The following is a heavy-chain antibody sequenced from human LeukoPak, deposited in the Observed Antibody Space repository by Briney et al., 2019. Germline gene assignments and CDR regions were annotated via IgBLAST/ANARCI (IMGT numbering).Heavy chain of an antibody. CDR2: ISGSGGST. V-gene: IGHV3-23*01. D-gene: IGHD3-22*01. CDR3: AKDRPNYYGSNGHYYKLNGDC. CDR1: GFTFSSYA. Sequence: GGSLRLSCAASGFTFSSYAMSWVRQAPGKGLEWVSPISGSGGSTYYADSVKGRFTISRDNSDNTLYLQMNSLRAEDTAVYYCAKDRPNYYGSNGHYYKLNGDCWGQGTLVTVSS. J-gene: IGHJ4*02.